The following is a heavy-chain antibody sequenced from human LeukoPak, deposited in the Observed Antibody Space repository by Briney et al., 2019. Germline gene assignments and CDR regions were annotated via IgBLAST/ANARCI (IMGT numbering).Heavy chain of an antibody. CDR2: INHSGST. CDR3: ASGELRPPPRWYYYMDV. D-gene: IGHD1-26*01. J-gene: IGHJ6*03. CDR1: GGSFSGYY. V-gene: IGHV4-34*01. Sequence: PSETLSLTCAVYGGSFSGYYWSWIRQPPGKGLEWIGEINHSGSTNYNPSLKSRVTISVDTSKNQFSLKLSSVTAADTAVYYCASGELRPPPRWYYYMDVWGKGTTVTVSS.